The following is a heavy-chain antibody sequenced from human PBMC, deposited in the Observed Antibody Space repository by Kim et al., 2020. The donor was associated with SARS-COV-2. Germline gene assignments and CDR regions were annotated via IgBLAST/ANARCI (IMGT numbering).Heavy chain of an antibody. V-gene: IGHV5-51*01. J-gene: IGHJ5*02. CDR3: AIAIAVAGTERAQVSVWFDP. D-gene: IGHD6-19*01. CDR2: IYPGDSDT. CDR1: GYSFTSYW. Sequence: GESLKISCKGSGYSFTSYWIGWVRQMPGKGLEWMGIIYPGDSDTRYSPSFQGQVTISADKSISTAYLQWSSLKASDTAMYYCAIAIAVAGTERAQVSVWFDPWGQGTLVTVSS.